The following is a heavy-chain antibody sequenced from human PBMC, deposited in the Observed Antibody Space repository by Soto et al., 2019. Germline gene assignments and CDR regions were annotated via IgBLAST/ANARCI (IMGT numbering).Heavy chain of an antibody. D-gene: IGHD4-17*01. CDR1: GGSISISSYY. CDR3: ARGMTTVTTFDY. V-gene: IGHV4-39*07. CDR2: IHYSGST. J-gene: IGHJ4*02. Sequence: SETLSLTCTVSGGSISISSYYWGWIRQSPGKGLEWIGSIHYSGSTYNNPSLKSRVSISVDTSKNQFSLKLSSVTAADTAVYYCARGMTTVTTFDYWGQGTLVTVSS.